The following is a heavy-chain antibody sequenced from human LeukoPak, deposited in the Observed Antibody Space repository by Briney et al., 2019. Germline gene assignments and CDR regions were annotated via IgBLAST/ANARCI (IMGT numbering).Heavy chain of an antibody. J-gene: IGHJ6*02. CDR2: IYSGGST. CDR3: AREGVVGDYYYGMDV. V-gene: IGHV3-66*02. Sequence: GGPLRPSCAASGFTVSSNYMSWVRQAPGKGLEWVSVIYSGGSTYYADSVKGRFTISRDNSKNTLYLQMNSRRAEDTAVYYCAREGVVGDYYYGMDVWGQGTTVTVSS. D-gene: IGHD3-16*01. CDR1: GFTVSSNY.